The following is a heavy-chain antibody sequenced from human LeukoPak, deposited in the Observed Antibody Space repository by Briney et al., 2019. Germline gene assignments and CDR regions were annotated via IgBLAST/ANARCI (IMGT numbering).Heavy chain of an antibody. CDR3: ARAEGILATFDY. CDR2: VNPSTGAT. J-gene: IGHJ4*02. V-gene: IGHV1-2*02. D-gene: IGHD1-26*01. CDR1: GYTFTGYY. Sequence: GASVKVSCKASGYTFTGYYIHWGRQAPGQGPEWVGWVNPSTGATNYAQTFQGRVTMTSDTSINTAFVALSSLRSDDTAVYYCARAEGILATFDYWGQGTLVTVSS.